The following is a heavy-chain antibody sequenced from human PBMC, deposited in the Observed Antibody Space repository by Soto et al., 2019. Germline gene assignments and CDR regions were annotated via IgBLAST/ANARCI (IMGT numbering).Heavy chain of an antibody. D-gene: IGHD2-2*01. CDR2: INHSGST. V-gene: IGHV4-34*01. CDR3: ARGGVRSQPTLLRY. J-gene: IGHJ4*02. CDR1: GGSFSGYY. Sequence: QVQLQQWGAGLLKPSETLSLTCAVYGGSFSGYYWSWIRQPPGKGLEWIGEINHSGSTNYNPSLKSRVTISVDTPKNQFSLKLSSVTAADTAVYYCARGGVRSQPTLLRYWGQGTLVTVSS.